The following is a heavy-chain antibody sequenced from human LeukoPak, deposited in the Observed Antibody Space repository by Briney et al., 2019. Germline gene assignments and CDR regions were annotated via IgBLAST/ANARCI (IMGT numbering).Heavy chain of an antibody. D-gene: IGHD6-13*01. J-gene: IGHJ5*02. CDR2: INHSGST. CDR1: GGPFSGYY. CDR3: ASTIAQQLVLWFDP. V-gene: IGHV4-34*01. Sequence: SETLSLTCAVYGGPFSGYYWSWIRQPPGKGLEWIGEINHSGSTNYNPSLKSRVTISVDTSKNQFSLKLSSVTAADTAVYYCASTIAQQLVLWFDPWGQGTLVTVSS.